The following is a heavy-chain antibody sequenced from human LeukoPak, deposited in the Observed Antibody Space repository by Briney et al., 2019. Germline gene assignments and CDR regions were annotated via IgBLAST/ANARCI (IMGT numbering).Heavy chain of an antibody. CDR2: IIPILGIA. D-gene: IGHD3-3*01. J-gene: IGHJ5*02. CDR3: AKDFWSGYLNWFDP. CDR1: GGTFSSYT. Sequence: ASVKVSCKASGGTFSSYTISWVRQAPGQGLEWMGRIIPILGIANYAQKFQGRVTITADKSTSTAYMELSSLRSEGTAVYYCAKDFWSGYLNWFDPWGQRTLVTVSS. V-gene: IGHV1-69*04.